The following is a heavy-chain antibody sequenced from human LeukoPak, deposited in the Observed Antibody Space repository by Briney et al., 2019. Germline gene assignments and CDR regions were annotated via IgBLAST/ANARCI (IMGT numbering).Heavy chain of an antibody. J-gene: IGHJ5*02. D-gene: IGHD3-10*01. Sequence: ASVKDSCKASGGTLSSYAISWVRQAPGQGLEWMGGIIPIFGTANYAQKFQGRVTITADESTSTAYMELSSLRSEDTAVYYCASGNYYGSGSPLFDPWGQGTLVTVSS. V-gene: IGHV1-69*13. CDR3: ASGNYYGSGSPLFDP. CDR1: GGTLSSYA. CDR2: IIPIFGTA.